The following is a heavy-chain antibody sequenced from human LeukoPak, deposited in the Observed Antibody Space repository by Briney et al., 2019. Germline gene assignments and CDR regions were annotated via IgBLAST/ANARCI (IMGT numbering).Heavy chain of an antibody. CDR3: TKDYAYNWNDSGAFDI. Sequence: GGSLRLSCAASGFTFDDYAMHWVRQAPGKGLEWVSGVSWNGGGIGYADSVKGRFTISRDNAKNSLYLRMNRLRAEDSAFYFCTKDYAYNWNDSGAFDIWGQGTMVTVSS. V-gene: IGHV3-9*01. D-gene: IGHD1-1*01. CDR2: VSWNGGGI. J-gene: IGHJ3*02. CDR1: GFTFDDYA.